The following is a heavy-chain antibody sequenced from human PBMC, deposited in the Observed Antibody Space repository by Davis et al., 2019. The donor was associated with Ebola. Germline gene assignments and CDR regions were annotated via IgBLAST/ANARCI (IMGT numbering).Heavy chain of an antibody. CDR3: ARDGGVLEHAASPYYYYGMDV. Sequence: LSLTCTVSGGSISSGDYYWSWIRQAPGKGLEWVSSISSSSSYIYYADSVKGRFTISRDNAKNSLYLQMNSLRAEDTAVYYCARDGGVLEHAASPYYYYGMDVWGQGTTVTVSS. CDR2: ISSSSSYI. D-gene: IGHD1/OR15-1a*01. CDR1: GGSISSGDYY. J-gene: IGHJ6*02. V-gene: IGHV3-11*06.